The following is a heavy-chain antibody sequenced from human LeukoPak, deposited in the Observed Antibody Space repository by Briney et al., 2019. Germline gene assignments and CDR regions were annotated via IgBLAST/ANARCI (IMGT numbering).Heavy chain of an antibody. CDR1: GYTFTSYG. CDR3: AITLSGSYHYYYYYGMDV. J-gene: IGHJ6*02. D-gene: IGHD1-26*01. V-gene: IGHV1-18*01. CDR2: ISAYNGNT. Sequence: ASVKVSCKASGYTFTSYGISWVRQAPGQGLEWMGWISAYNGNTNYAQKLQGRVTMTTDTSTSTAYMELSSLRSEDTAVYYCAITLSGSYHYYYYYGMDVWGQGTTVTVSS.